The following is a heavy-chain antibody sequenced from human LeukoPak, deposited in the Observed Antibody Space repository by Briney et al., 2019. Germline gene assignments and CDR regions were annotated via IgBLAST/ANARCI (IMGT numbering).Heavy chain of an antibody. Sequence: PGGSLRLSCAASGFTFSSYAMNWVRQAPGKGLEWVSGISGGADKTYYADSVKGRFTISRDNSKNTLYLQMNSLRGDDTAVYYCAKAHGSGSSYYYYYGMDVWGQGTTVTVSS. CDR2: ISGGADKT. CDR1: GFTFSSYA. V-gene: IGHV3-23*01. J-gene: IGHJ6*02. D-gene: IGHD3-10*01. CDR3: AKAHGSGSSYYYYYGMDV.